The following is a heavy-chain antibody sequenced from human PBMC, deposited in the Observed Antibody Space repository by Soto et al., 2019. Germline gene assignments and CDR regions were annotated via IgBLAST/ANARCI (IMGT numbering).Heavy chain of an antibody. D-gene: IGHD4-17*01. CDR2: VYYTGTT. Sequence: SETLSLTCTVSGGSIGGYHWSWVRQPPGKGLECIASVYYTGTTNYNPSLGSRVTISIDAPENQISLKLTSVTAADTAFYYCARDTVLTGMFDLWGQGTLVTVSS. CDR1: GGSIGGYH. J-gene: IGHJ5*02. CDR3: ARDTVLTGMFDL. V-gene: IGHV4-59*01.